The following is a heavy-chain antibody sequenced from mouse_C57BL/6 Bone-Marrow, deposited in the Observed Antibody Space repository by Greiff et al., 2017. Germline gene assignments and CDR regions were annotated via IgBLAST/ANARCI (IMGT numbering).Heavy chain of an antibody. V-gene: IGHV5-9*01. CDR3: ARDYYGSSYDYAMDY. Sequence: EVHLVESGGGLVKPGGSLKLSCAASGFTFSSYTMSWVRQTPEKRLEWVATISGGGGNTYYPDSVKGRFTISRDNAKNTRYLQMSSLRSEDTALYYCARDYYGSSYDYAMDYWGQGTSVTVSS. CDR2: ISGGGGNT. J-gene: IGHJ4*01. CDR1: GFTFSSYT. D-gene: IGHD1-1*01.